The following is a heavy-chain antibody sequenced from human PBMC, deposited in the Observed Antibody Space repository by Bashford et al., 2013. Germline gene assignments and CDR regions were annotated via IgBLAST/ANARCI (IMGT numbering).Heavy chain of an antibody. CDR3: AKDPTNGYGSSGAYFDY. D-gene: IGHD5-18*01. Sequence: ISRDNAKNSLYLQMNSLRAEDTALYYCAKDPTNGYGSSGAYFDYWGQGTLVTVSS. V-gene: IGHV3-9*01. J-gene: IGHJ4*02.